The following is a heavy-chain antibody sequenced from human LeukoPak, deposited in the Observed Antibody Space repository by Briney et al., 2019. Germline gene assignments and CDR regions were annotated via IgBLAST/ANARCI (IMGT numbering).Heavy chain of an antibody. CDR1: GYTFTSYY. CDR3: ARDQRKYCGGDCFNYYYGMDV. J-gene: IGHJ6*02. D-gene: IGHD2-21*02. Sequence: ASVKVSCKASGYTFTSYYMHWVRQAPGQGLEWMGIINPSGGSTSYAQKFQGRVTMTRDTSTSTVYMELSSLRSEDTAVYYCARDQRKYCGGDCFNYYYGMDVWGQGTTVTVSS. CDR2: INPSGGST. V-gene: IGHV1-46*01.